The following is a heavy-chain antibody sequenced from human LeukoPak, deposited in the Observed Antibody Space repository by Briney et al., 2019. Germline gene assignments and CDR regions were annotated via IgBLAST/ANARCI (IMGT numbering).Heavy chain of an antibody. CDR3: ARLRLVLRDAFDI. J-gene: IGHJ3*02. Sequence: SETLSLTCTVSGGSISSSSDYWGWIRQPPGKGLEWIGTIYYSGRAYYNPSLKSRVTISVDTSKNQFSLRLSSVAAADTAVYYCARLRLVLRDAFDIWGQGTMVTVSS. CDR1: GGSISSSSDY. D-gene: IGHD3-3*01. CDR2: IYYSGRA. V-gene: IGHV4-39*01.